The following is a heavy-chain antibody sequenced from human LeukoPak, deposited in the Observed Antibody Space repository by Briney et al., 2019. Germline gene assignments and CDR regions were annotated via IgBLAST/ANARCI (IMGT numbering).Heavy chain of an antibody. CDR2: IKQDGSEK. Sequence: GGSLRLSCAASGLTFSRYWMTWFRQAPGKGLEWVANIKQDGSEKYYVDSVKGRFTISRDNADRSLYLQMTSLRVEDTAVYFCASRYCTGVNCFAASYLCMDVWGKGTTVTVSS. J-gene: IGHJ6*03. V-gene: IGHV3-7*01. D-gene: IGHD2-8*02. CDR3: ASRYCTGVNCFAASYLCMDV. CDR1: GLTFSRYW.